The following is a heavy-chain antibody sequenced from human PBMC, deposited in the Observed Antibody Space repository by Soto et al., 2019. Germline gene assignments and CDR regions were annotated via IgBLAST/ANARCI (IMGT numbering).Heavy chain of an antibody. D-gene: IGHD5-12*01. J-gene: IGHJ4*02. V-gene: IGHV3-23*01. CDR1: GFSFTAYI. CDR3: ANGGWLDD. Sequence: EVHLLESGGDLVQPGGSLRLSCAASGFSFTAYIMSWFRQAPGQGLEWVSAIRVSGDKTYYADSVKGRFTISRADAKNTLYLQLNSLRVDDTAIYSCANGGWLDDCGQGTLVTVSS. CDR2: IRVSGDKT.